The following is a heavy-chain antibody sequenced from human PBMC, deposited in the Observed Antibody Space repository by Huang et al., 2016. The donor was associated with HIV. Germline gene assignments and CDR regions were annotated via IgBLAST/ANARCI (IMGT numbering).Heavy chain of an antibody. Sequence: VELVESRGGWFQVGKSLSLSCTASGFPFTGFWVCWFRQGPGKWLEWGANIKPEGRWQADADSVKGRFTISRDNCYSLVYLKMNNLRDEDTAEYYCARTAVDYRGSETHFAPLFYFDVWGRGTLVVVSS. J-gene: IGHJ4*02. CDR2: IKPEGRWQ. V-gene: IGHV3-7*01. D-gene: IGHD3-16*02. CDR3: ARTAVDYRGSETHFAPLFYFDV. CDR1: GFPFTGFW.